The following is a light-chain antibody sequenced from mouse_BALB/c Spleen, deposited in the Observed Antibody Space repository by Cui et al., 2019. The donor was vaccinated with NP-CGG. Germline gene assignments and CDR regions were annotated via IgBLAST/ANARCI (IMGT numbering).Light chain of an antibody. J-gene: IGLJ1*01. CDR1: TGTVTTSNY. Sequence: QAVVTQEFALTTSPGETVTLTCRSSTGTVTTSNYANWVQEKPDHLFTGLIGVTSNLAPGVPARFSGSLLGDKAALTITGAQTEDESIYFCALWYSNHWVFGGGTKLTVL. CDR3: ALWYSNHWV. CDR2: VTS. V-gene: IGLV1*01.